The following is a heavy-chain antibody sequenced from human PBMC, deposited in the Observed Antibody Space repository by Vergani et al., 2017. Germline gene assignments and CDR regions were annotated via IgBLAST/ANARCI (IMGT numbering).Heavy chain of an antibody. Sequence: QGQLAQSGAEVKKPGSSVKVSCKASGGTFSGNSISWVRQAPGQGLEWMGRIIPIFGTTSYAQKFQGRVTILADESTSTAYMELSSLRSADTAVYYCARSSGYYSYYFDFWGQGTLVTVVS. CDR1: GGTFSGNS. CDR2: IIPIFGTT. CDR3: ARSSGYYSYYFDF. V-gene: IGHV1-69*13. J-gene: IGHJ4*02. D-gene: IGHD3-22*01.